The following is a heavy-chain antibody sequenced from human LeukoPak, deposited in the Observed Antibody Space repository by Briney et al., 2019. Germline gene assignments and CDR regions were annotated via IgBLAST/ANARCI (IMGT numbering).Heavy chain of an antibody. Sequence: SETLSLTCAVYGGSFSGYYWSWIRQPPGKGLEWIGEINHSGSTNYNPSLKSRATISVDTSKNQFSLKLSSVTAADTAVYYCARGQPSYDYIWGSYRIPPSFDYWGQGTLVTVSS. V-gene: IGHV4-34*01. CDR3: ARGQPSYDYIWGSYRIPPSFDY. J-gene: IGHJ4*02. CDR2: INHSGST. D-gene: IGHD3-16*02. CDR1: GGSFSGYY.